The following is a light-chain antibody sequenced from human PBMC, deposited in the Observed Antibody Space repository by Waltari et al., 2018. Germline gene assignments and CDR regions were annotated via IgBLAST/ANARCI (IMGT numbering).Light chain of an antibody. CDR1: HGIGIF. CDR2: SAS. V-gene: IGKV1-9*01. CDR3: QQLHTYPPWT. J-gene: IGKJ1*01. Sequence: DVQLTQSPSFVSASVGDRVTITRLASHGIGIFLAWYQQKPGTHPKLLLLSASTLQTGVPSRSSGSGSWTDFTHTISNLQPGDFATYYCQQLHTYPPWTFGPGTRVEMK.